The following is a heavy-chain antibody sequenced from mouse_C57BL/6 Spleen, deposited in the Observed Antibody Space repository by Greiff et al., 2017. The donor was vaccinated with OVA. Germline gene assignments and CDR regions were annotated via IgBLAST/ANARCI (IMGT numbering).Heavy chain of an antibody. V-gene: IGHV1-42*01. CDR1: GYSFTGYY. Sequence: EVQLQQSGPELVKPGASVKISCKASGYSFTGYYMNWVKQSPEKSLEWIGEINPSTGGTTYNQKFTAKATLTVDKSSSPAYMQLKILTSEDSAVYYGARGDYYGSSYFDYWGQGTTLTVSS. CDR3: ARGDYYGSSYFDY. D-gene: IGHD1-1*01. J-gene: IGHJ2*01. CDR2: INPSTGGT.